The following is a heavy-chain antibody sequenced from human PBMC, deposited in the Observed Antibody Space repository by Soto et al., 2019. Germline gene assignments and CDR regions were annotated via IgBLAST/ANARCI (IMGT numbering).Heavy chain of an antibody. Sequence: QVPLVQSGAEVKKPGASVKVSCKASGYTFTSYDINWVRQATGQGLEWMGWLNPNSGNRGFAQNFQGRVTMSSDTSISTAYMDLSSLRSEDTAVYYCAIRAGHDYYYGMDVWGKGTTVTVSA. J-gene: IGHJ6*04. CDR2: LNPNSGNR. CDR1: GYTFTSYD. V-gene: IGHV1-8*01. D-gene: IGHD5-12*01. CDR3: AIRAGHDYYYGMDV.